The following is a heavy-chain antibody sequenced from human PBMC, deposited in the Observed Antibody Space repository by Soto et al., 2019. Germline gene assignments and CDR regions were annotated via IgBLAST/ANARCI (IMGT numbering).Heavy chain of an antibody. Sequence: SETLSLTCTVSGGSISSGDSYWSGIRQSPGKGLEWIGYIYYSGTTFYNPSLVSRLTISVDTSKNQFSLKLYFVTAADTAVYYCAREGAPPYSYHYGTDFWGQGTTVTVSS. J-gene: IGHJ6*02. CDR1: GGSISSGDSY. CDR2: IYYSGTT. D-gene: IGHD3-16*01. V-gene: IGHV4-30-4*01. CDR3: AREGAPPYSYHYGTDF.